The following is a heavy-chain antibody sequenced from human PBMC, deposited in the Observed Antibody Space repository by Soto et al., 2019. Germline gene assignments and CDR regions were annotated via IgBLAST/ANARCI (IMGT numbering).Heavy chain of an antibody. CDR3: ARGGPVDTMDYFDY. CDR2: IYYSGST. CDR1: GGSISSYY. D-gene: IGHD5-18*01. Sequence: PSETLSLTCTVSGGSISSYYWSWIRQPPGKGLEWIGYIYYSGSTNYNPSLKSRVTISVDTSKNQFSLKLSSVTAADTAVYYCARGGPVDTMDYFDYWGQGTLVTVSS. V-gene: IGHV4-59*08. J-gene: IGHJ4*02.